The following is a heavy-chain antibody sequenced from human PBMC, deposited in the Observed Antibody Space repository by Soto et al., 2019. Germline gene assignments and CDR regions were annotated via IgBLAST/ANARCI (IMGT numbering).Heavy chain of an antibody. V-gene: IGHV3-30-3*01. J-gene: IGHJ6*02. CDR1: GFTFSSYA. CDR3: ARDRPSTNLDYYYGMDV. Sequence: GGSLRLSCAASGFTFSSYAMHWVRQAPGKGLEWVAVISYDGSNKYYADSVKGRFTISRDNSKNTLYLQMNSLRAEDTAVYYCARDRPSTNLDYYYGMDVWGQGTTVTVSS. CDR2: ISYDGSNK.